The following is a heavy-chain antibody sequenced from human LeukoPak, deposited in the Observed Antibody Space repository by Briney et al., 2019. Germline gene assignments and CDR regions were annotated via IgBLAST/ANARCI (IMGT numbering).Heavy chain of an antibody. D-gene: IGHD3-16*01. J-gene: IGHJ4*02. CDR2: INPSGGST. Sequence: ASVKVSCKASGYTFTSYYMHWVRQAPGQGLEWMGIINPSGGSTSYAQKFQGRVTMTRDTSMSTVYMELSSLRSEDTAVYYCARDYASNVPFDYWGQGTLVTVSS. CDR1: GYTFTSYY. CDR3: ARDYASNVPFDY. V-gene: IGHV1-46*01.